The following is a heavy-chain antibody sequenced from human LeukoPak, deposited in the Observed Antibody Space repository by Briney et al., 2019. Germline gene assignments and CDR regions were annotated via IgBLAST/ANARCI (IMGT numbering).Heavy chain of an antibody. CDR3: ARGRKNPPPFYFSRTSCYGPPFDS. D-gene: IGHD2-2*01. V-gene: IGHV1-69*04. CDR1: GGTFSSYA. Sequence: GASVKVSCKASGGTFSSYAISWVRQAPGQGLEWMGRIIPILGIANYAQKFQGRVTITADESTSTAYMELSSLRSEDTAVYYCARGRKNPPPFYFSRTSCYGPPFDSWAREPRVPVPS. J-gene: IGHJ4*02. CDR2: IIPILGIA.